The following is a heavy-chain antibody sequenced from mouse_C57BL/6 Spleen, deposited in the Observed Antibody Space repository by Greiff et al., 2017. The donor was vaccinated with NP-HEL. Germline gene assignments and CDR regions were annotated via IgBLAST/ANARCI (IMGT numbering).Heavy chain of an antibody. D-gene: IGHD1-1*01. J-gene: IGHJ4*01. CDR1: GYTFTSYG. V-gene: IGHV1-81*01. Sequence: VKLVESGAELARPGASVKLSCKASGYTFTSYGISWVKQRTGQGLEWIGEIYPRSGNTYYNEKFKGKATLTADKSSSTAYMELRSLTAEDSAVYFCASRDYGSLDYWGQGTSVTVSS. CDR3: ASRDYGSLDY. CDR2: IYPRSGNT.